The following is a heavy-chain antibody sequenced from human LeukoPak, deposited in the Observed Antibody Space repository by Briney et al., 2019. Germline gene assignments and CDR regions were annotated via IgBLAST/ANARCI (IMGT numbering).Heavy chain of an antibody. CDR3: AKGMVRGATRDY. CDR1: GFTFSNYA. V-gene: IGHV3-23*01. Sequence: GGSLRLSCAASGFTFSNYAIHWVRQAPGKGLEWVSAISGSGGSTYYADSVKGRFTISRDNSKNTLYLQMNSLRAEDTAVYYCAKGMVRGATRDYWGQGTLVTVSS. J-gene: IGHJ4*02. D-gene: IGHD3-10*01. CDR2: ISGSGGST.